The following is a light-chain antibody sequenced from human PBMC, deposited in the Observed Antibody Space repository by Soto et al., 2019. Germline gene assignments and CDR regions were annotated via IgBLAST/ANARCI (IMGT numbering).Light chain of an antibody. V-gene: IGKV1-39*01. CDR3: QHSYGTPRT. CDR2: AAS. J-gene: IGKJ1*01. CDR1: QSIRSH. Sequence: DIQMTQSPSSLSASVGDRVTITCRASQSIRSHLNWYQQERGKAPKLLIFAASTLQSGVPSRFSGSGSGTDFTLTITSLQPEDSATYYCQHSYGTPRTFGQGTKVEIK.